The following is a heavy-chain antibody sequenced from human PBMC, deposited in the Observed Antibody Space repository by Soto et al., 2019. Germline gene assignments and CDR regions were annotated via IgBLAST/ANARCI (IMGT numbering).Heavy chain of an antibody. CDR3: AKDNRWLVPTYFDY. J-gene: IGHJ4*02. CDR2: ISGNGGRT. CDR1: GFTFSSYA. D-gene: IGHD6-19*01. Sequence: EVQLSESGGGLVQPGGSLRLSCAASGFTFSSYAMNWVRQAPGKGLEWVSVISGNGGRTDYADSVKGRFTISRDNFKNTLYLQMNSLRVEDTAVYYCAKDNRWLVPTYFDYWGQGTLVTVSS. V-gene: IGHV3-23*01.